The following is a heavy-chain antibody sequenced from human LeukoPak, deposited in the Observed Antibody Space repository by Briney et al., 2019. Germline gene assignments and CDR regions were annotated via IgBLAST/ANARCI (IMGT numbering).Heavy chain of an antibody. CDR2: IKQDGTEK. V-gene: IGHV3-7*03. CDR3: ARDQYDTWSRRGNFDS. Sequence: GGSLRLSCAASGFIFSNYWMSWVRQAPGKGLEWVANIKQDGTEKDYVASVRGRFTISRDNAKNSLYLQVNSLRAEDTAVYYCARDQYDTWSRRGNFDSWGQGTLVIVSS. D-gene: IGHD3-3*01. J-gene: IGHJ4*02. CDR1: GFIFSNYW.